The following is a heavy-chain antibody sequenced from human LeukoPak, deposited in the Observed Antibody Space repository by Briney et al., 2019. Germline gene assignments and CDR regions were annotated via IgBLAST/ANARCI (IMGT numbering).Heavy chain of an antibody. Sequence: PSETLSLTCTVSGGSISSSSYYWGWIRQPPGKGLEWIGYIYYSGSTNYNPSLKSRVTISVDTSKNQFSLKLSSVTAADTAVYYCARQAVVVWVEGLDYWGQGTLVTVSS. CDR2: IYYSGST. D-gene: IGHD3-22*01. CDR3: ARQAVVVWVEGLDY. J-gene: IGHJ4*02. CDR1: GGSISSSSYY. V-gene: IGHV4-61*05.